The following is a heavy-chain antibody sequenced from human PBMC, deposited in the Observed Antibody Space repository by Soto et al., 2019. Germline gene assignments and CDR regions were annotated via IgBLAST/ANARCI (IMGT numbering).Heavy chain of an antibody. V-gene: IGHV3-9*01. D-gene: IGHD3-3*01. Sequence: DVQLVESGGGLVQPGRSLRLSCAASGFTIDDYAMHWVRQAPGEGLEWVSGISWNSGSISYADSVKGRFTISRDNAKNSLYLRMNSLRTEDTALYYCVKDRGGGVVIFDGFDVWGQGTTVTVSS. CDR3: VKDRGGGVVIFDGFDV. CDR2: ISWNSGSI. J-gene: IGHJ3*01. CDR1: GFTIDDYA.